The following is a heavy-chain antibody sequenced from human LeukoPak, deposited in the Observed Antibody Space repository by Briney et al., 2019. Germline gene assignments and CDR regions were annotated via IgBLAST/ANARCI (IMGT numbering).Heavy chain of an antibody. Sequence: ASVNLSCKASGYTFTIYGISWVRQAPGQGREWLGWISAYNGNTHYPQTLQRRVTMTTHTSTSAAYMELRSLRSDDPAVYYCARSGRRGRWFPARHYFHHWGQGPLVTVSS. V-gene: IGHV1-18*01. CDR2: ISAYNGNT. D-gene: IGHD3-10*01. CDR3: ARSGRRGRWFPARHYFHH. J-gene: IGHJ1*01. CDR1: GYTFTIYG.